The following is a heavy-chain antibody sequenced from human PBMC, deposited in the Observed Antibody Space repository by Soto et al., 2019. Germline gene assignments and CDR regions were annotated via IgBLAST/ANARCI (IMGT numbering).Heavy chain of an antibody. V-gene: IGHV3-74*01. CDR3: ARVPYDPRAYYFDY. Sequence: PGGSLRLSCAASGFTFSIYWTHWVRQAPGKGLVWVSRINSDGSSTSYAGSVKGRCTISRDNAKNTLYLQMNSLRAEDTAVYYCARVPYDPRAYYFDYWGQGTLVTVSS. D-gene: IGHD5-12*01. J-gene: IGHJ4*02. CDR2: INSDGSST. CDR1: GFTFSIYW.